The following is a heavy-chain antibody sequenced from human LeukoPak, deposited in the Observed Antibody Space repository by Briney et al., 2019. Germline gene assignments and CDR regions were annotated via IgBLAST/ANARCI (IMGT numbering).Heavy chain of an antibody. V-gene: IGHV4-59*01. CDR3: ARETMLAGFASGLGFNY. CDR2: IHGNGNT. D-gene: IGHD6-19*01. J-gene: IGHJ4*02. CDR1: GASISRWY. Sequence: SETLSLTFTVSGASISRWYWSWIRQPPGKGLEWIGYIHGNGNTNYNPSLKSRVSMSLDTSRNQFSLNLTSVTAADTATYYCARETMLAGFASGLGFNYWGQGLLVIVSS.